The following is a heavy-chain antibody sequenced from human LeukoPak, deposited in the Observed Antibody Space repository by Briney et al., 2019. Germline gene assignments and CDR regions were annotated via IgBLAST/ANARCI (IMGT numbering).Heavy chain of an antibody. CDR2: IKEDDSEI. J-gene: IGHJ4*02. CDR1: GFTFTTYS. Sequence: GGSLRLSCEASGFTFTTYSMTWVRQAPGKGLEWVANIKEDDSEIYYVESVKGRFTISRDNAKNSLYLEMSSLRVEDTAVYFCARLRSLDKWGQGTLITVS. D-gene: IGHD5-24*01. CDR3: ARLRSLDK. V-gene: IGHV3-7*01.